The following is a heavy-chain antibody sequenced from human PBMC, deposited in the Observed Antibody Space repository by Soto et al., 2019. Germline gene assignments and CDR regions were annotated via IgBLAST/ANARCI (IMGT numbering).Heavy chain of an antibody. CDR2: ISYDGSNK. V-gene: IGHV3-30*18. J-gene: IGHJ6*02. D-gene: IGHD5-12*01. Sequence: PGGSLRLSCAASGFTFSSYGMHWVRQAPGKGLEWVAVISYDGSNKYYADSVKGRFTISRDNSKNTLYLQMNSLRAEDTAVYYCAKDLGYEGYYYYGMDVWGQGTTVTVS. CDR1: GFTFSSYG. CDR3: AKDLGYEGYYYYGMDV.